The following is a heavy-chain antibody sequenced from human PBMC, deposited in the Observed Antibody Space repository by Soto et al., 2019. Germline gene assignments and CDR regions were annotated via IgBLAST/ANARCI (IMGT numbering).Heavy chain of an antibody. J-gene: IGHJ5*02. V-gene: IGHV3-23*01. CDR3: AKVGGYSYGHNWFDP. D-gene: IGHD5-18*01. CDR1: GFTFSSYA. CDR2: ISGSGGST. Sequence: GGSLRLSCAASGFTFSSYAMSWVRQAPGKGLEWVSAISGSGGSTYYADSVEGRFTISRDNSKNTLYLQMNSQRAEDTAVYYCAKVGGYSYGHNWFDPWGQGTPVTVSS.